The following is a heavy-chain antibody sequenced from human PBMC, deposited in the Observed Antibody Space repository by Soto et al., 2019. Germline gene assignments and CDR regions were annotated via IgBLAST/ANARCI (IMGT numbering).Heavy chain of an antibody. CDR2: IYHSGSS. Sequence: QVQLQQSGPGLVKPSGTLSLTCAVSGGSVISSRWWNWVRQPPGKGLEWIGDIYHSGSSDYNPSRKSRVTISVDKSQNKFFMNLNSVTAEDTAVYYCASRDPYGDYAHAFDVWGQGTVVTVSS. CDR1: GGSVISSRW. J-gene: IGHJ3*01. V-gene: IGHV4-4*02. CDR3: ASRDPYGDYAHAFDV. D-gene: IGHD4-17*01.